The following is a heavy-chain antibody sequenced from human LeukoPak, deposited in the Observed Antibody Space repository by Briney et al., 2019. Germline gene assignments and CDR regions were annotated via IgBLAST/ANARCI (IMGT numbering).Heavy chain of an antibody. CDR1: GFIFSDYN. V-gene: IGHV3-43*02. D-gene: IGHD5/OR15-5a*01. J-gene: IGHJ4*02. CDR3: AKDVSGSIDS. CDR2: ISGDGGRT. Sequence: GGSLRLSCAASGFIFSDYNMHLDRQVPGKGLEWVSIISGDGGRTSYADSVKGRVTISRDNSKNSLYLQMNSLRTEDTAFYYCAKDVSGSIDSWGQGTLVTVSS.